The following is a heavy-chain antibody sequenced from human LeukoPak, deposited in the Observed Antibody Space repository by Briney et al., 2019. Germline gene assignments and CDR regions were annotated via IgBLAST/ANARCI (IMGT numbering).Heavy chain of an antibody. J-gene: IGHJ3*02. CDR3: ARVIRRDPYSYDGFDI. D-gene: IGHD5-24*01. V-gene: IGHV4-61*02. CDR2: IYSDGSS. CDR1: GGSISIGGYY. Sequence: SETLSLTCTVSGGSISIGGYYWSWIRQPAGKGLEWIGRIYSDGSSNCSPSLKSRVTISIDTSKNQFSLNLSSVTAADTAVYYCARVIRRDPYSYDGFDIWGQGTMVTVSS.